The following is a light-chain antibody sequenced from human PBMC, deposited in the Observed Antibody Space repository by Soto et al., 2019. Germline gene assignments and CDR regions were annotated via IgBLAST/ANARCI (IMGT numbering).Light chain of an antibody. CDR1: RRVASF. CDR3: QQRYNWPLT. Sequence: EVVLTQSPDTLSLSPGETATLSCRASRRVASFLVWYQQRPGQAPRLLIYDKSNRAAGVPARFSGSGSGTDFTLTISSLEPEDFAVYYCQQRYNWPLTFGGGTKVDI. CDR2: DKS. J-gene: IGKJ4*01. V-gene: IGKV3-11*01.